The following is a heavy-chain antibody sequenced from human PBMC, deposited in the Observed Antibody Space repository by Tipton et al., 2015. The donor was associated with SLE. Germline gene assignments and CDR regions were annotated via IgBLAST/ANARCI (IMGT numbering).Heavy chain of an antibody. CDR1: GYSISSGYY. D-gene: IGHD3-16*01. J-gene: IGHJ5*02. Sequence: TLSLTCTVSGYSISSGYYWGWIRQPPGKGLEWIASIFHSGSTYFNPSLKSRVTISVDTSKNQFSLDLSSVSAADTAVYYCAREQFGLFYAWGQGTLVSVSS. V-gene: IGHV4-38-2*02. CDR2: IFHSGST. CDR3: AREQFGLFYA.